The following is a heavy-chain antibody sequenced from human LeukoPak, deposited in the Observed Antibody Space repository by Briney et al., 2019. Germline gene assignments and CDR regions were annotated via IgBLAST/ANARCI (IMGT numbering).Heavy chain of an antibody. CDR1: GGSISSNH. Sequence: SETLSLTCIVSGGSISSNHWSWIRQPAGKGLEWIGRIYSSGTTTYIPSLKSRVTMSGDTPKNQLSLRLTSVTAADTAVYYCARIHRRADSSGYYYEDWYFDLWGRGTLVTVSS. D-gene: IGHD3-22*01. CDR2: IYSSGTT. J-gene: IGHJ2*01. CDR3: ARIHRRADSSGYYYEDWYFDL. V-gene: IGHV4-4*07.